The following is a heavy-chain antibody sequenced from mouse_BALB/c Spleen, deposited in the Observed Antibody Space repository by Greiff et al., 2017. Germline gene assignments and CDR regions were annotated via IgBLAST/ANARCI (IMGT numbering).Heavy chain of an antibody. Sequence: EVKLMESGGGLVKPGGSLKLSCAASGFTFSSYAMSWVRQTPEKRLEWVASISSGGSTYYPDSVKGRFTISRDNARNILYLQMSSLRSEDTAMYYCARGPTTAYYAMDYWGQGTSVTVSS. J-gene: IGHJ4*01. CDR1: GFTFSSYA. CDR2: ISSGGST. V-gene: IGHV5-6-5*01. D-gene: IGHD1-2*01. CDR3: ARGPTTAYYAMDY.